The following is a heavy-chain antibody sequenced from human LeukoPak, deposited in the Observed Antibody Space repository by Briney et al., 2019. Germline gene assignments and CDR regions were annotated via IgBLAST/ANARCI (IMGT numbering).Heavy chain of an antibody. V-gene: IGHV1-8*01. CDR2: MNPNSGNT. D-gene: IGHD3-10*01. CDR1: GYTFTSYD. Sequence: GASVKVSCKASGYTFTSYDINWVRQATGQGLEWMGWMNPNSGNTGYAQKFQGRVTMTRNTSISTAYMELSSLRSEDTAVYYCARIPHDGGLSMVRGKTVYYFYYYMDVWGQGTTVTVSS. CDR3: ARIPHDGGLSMVRGKTVYYFYYYMDV. J-gene: IGHJ6*03.